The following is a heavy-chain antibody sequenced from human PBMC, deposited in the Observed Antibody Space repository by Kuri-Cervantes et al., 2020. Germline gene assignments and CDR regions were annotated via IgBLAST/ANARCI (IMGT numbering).Heavy chain of an antibody. J-gene: IGHJ5*02. CDR1: GFTFSSYA. D-gene: IGHD3-3*01. CDR2: ISGSGGST. CDR3: AKGGSITIFGVVIA. V-gene: IGHV3-23*01. Sequence: GGSLRLSCAASGFTFSSYAMHWVRQAPGKGLEWVSAISGSGGSTYYADSVKGRFTISRDNSKNTLYLQMNSLRAEDTAVYYCAKGGSITIFGVVIAWGQGTLVTVSS.